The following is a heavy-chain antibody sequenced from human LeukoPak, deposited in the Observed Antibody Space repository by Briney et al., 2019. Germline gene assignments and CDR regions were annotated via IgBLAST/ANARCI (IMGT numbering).Heavy chain of an antibody. V-gene: IGHV4-59*01. CDR1: GASISSYY. Sequence: PSETLSLTCTVSGASISSYYWSWIRQPPGKGLEWIGYIYYSGSTNSNPSLKSRVTISVDTSKNHFSLNLISVTAADTAVYYCATNAGGSQYGALDIWGQGTMVTVSS. D-gene: IGHD1-26*01. J-gene: IGHJ3*02. CDR2: IYYSGST. CDR3: ATNAGGSQYGALDI.